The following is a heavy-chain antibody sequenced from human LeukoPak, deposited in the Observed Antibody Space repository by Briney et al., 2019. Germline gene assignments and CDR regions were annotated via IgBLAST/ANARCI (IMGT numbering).Heavy chain of an antibody. V-gene: IGHV3-7*01. D-gene: IGHD3-16*02. CDR3: ARDSRLRLGELSPHPFDY. J-gene: IGHJ4*02. CDR1: GFIFTNYF. CDR2: IKHDGSEK. Sequence: PGGSLRLSCAASGFIFTNYFMSWVRQAPGKGLEWVASIKHDGSEKYYVDSVRGRFTISRDNAMNSLYLQMNSLRAEDTAVYYCARDSRLRLGELSPHPFDYWGQGTLVTVSS.